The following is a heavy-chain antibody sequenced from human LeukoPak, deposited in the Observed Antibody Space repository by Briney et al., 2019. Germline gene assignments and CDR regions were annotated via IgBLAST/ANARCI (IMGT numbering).Heavy chain of an antibody. CDR1: GYSFTGYY. CDR3: AKDSESKYYDFWSGYYHYYYYYMDV. D-gene: IGHD3-3*01. J-gene: IGHJ6*03. Sequence: ASVKVSCKASGYSFTGYYMHWVRQAPGQGLEWMGWINPNSGGTNYAQKFQGRVTMTRDTSISTAYMELSRLRSDDTAVYYCAKDSESKYYDFWSGYYHYYYYYMDVWGKGTTVTVSS. V-gene: IGHV1-2*02. CDR2: INPNSGGT.